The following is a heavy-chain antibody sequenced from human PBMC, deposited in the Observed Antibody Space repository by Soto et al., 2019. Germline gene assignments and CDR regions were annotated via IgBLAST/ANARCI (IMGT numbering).Heavy chain of an antibody. CDR3: TTAGYGGVIVQRGRDY. Sequence: GGALRLSCAASGFTFSNYCMHWVRQATGKGLVWISRINDQGGSPTYADSVKGRFTISRDNVKNTLYLQMNSLKTEDTAVYYCTTAGYGGVIVQRGRDYWGQGTLVTVSS. V-gene: IGHV3-74*01. J-gene: IGHJ4*02. CDR2: INDQGGSP. D-gene: IGHD3-16*02. CDR1: GFTFSNYC.